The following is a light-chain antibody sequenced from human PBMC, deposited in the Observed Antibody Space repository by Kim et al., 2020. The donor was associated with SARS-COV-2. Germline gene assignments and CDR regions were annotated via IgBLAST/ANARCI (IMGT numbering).Light chain of an antibody. CDR1: QSVSSY. CDR2: DAS. Sequence: EIVLTQSPATLSLSPGERATLSCRASQSVSSYLAWYQQKPGQAPRLLIFDASNRATGIPVRFSGSGSGTDFTLTISSLEPEDFAVYYCQQRSTWPRTFGQGTKVDIK. V-gene: IGKV3-11*01. CDR3: QQRSTWPRT. J-gene: IGKJ1*01.